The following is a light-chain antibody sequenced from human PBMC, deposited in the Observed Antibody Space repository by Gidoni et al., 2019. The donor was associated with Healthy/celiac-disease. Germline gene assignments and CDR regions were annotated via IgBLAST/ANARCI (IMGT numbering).Light chain of an antibody. CDR3: QAWDSSVV. J-gene: IGLJ2*01. CDR1: KLGDKY. Sequence: SYELTQPPSVYVSPGQTASITCSGDKLGDKYACWYQKKPGQSPVLVFYQDSKRPSGIPERFSGSNSGNTATLTISGTQAMDEADYYCQAWDSSVVFGGGTKLTVL. V-gene: IGLV3-1*01. CDR2: QDS.